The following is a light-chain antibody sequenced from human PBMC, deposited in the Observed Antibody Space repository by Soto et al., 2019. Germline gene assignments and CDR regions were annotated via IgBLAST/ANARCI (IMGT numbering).Light chain of an antibody. J-gene: IGKJ5*01. Sequence: EIVLTQSPATLSLSPGETATLSCRASQSVSNYLAWYQHKPGQAPRLLIYGASNRATGISARISSSGSGRAFSLTINSLEPEDSAVYYCHQRTNWPSITFGQGTRLEI. CDR1: QSVSNY. CDR3: HQRTNWPSIT. V-gene: IGKV3-11*02. CDR2: GAS.